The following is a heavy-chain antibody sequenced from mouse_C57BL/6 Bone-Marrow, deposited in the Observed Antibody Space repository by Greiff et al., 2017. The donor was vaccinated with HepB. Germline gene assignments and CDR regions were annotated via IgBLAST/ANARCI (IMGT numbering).Heavy chain of an antibody. CDR2: IYPGGGYT. V-gene: IGHV1-63*01. J-gene: IGHJ1*03. Sequence: QVHVKQSGAELVRPGTSVKMSCKASGYTFTNYWIGWAKQRPGHGLEWIGDIYPGGGYTNYNEKFKGKATLTADKSSSTAYMQFSSLTSEDSAIYYCARERGYWYFDVWGTGTTVTVSS. CDR3: ARERGYWYFDV. CDR1: GYTFTNYW.